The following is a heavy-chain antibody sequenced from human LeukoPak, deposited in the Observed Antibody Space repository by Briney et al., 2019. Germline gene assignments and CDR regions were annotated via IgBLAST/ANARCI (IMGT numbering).Heavy chain of an antibody. J-gene: IGHJ5*02. CDR2: INPNSGGT. D-gene: IGHD1-26*01. CDR3: ARGASSNWFNP. CDR1: GYTFTAYY. Sequence: ASVKVSCKASGYTFTAYYIHWVGQAPGQGLEWVGWINPNSGGTNSAQNFQGRVTMTRDTSISTAYMELSSLRSDDTAVYYCARGASSNWFNPWGQGALVTVSS. V-gene: IGHV1-2*02.